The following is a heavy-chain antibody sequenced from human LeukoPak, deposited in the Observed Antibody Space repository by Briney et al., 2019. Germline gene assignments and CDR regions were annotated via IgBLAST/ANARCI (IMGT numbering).Heavy chain of an antibody. Sequence: GSLRLSCEASGFTFSSYWMHWVRQGPGKGLVWVSRINTDGSATTYADSVKGRFTISRDNAKNTLYLQMNSLRAADTALYYCARGASGIAVAGEDYWGQGTLVTVSS. CDR2: INTDGSAT. CDR3: ARGASGIAVAGEDY. D-gene: IGHD6-19*01. V-gene: IGHV3-74*03. CDR1: GFTFSSYW. J-gene: IGHJ4*02.